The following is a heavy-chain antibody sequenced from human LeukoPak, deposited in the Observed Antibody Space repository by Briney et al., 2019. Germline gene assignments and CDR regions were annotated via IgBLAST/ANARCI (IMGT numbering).Heavy chain of an antibody. CDR1: GGSINSYY. CDR2: ISYSGST. D-gene: IGHD5-18*01. Sequence: SETLSLTCTVSGGSINSYYWSWIRQPPGKGLEWIGYISYSGSTNYNPSLKSRGTISVDTSKNQFSLKLTSVTAADTAVYYCARGDSPFDYWGQGTLVTVSS. J-gene: IGHJ4*02. V-gene: IGHV4-59*01. CDR3: ARGDSPFDY.